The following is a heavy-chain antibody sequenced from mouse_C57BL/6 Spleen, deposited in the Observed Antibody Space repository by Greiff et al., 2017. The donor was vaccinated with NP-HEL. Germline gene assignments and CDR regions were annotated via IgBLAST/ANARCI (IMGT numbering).Heavy chain of an antibody. J-gene: IGHJ2*01. CDR3: ARVGGPKEGFDY. Sequence: VQLQQSGPELVKPGASVKISCKASGYAFSSSWMNWVKQRPGKGLEWIGRIYPGDGDTNYNGKFKGKATLTADKSSSTAYMQLSSLTSEDSAVYFCARVGGPKEGFDYWGQGTTLTVSS. CDR1: GYAFSSSW. V-gene: IGHV1-82*01. CDR2: IYPGDGDT.